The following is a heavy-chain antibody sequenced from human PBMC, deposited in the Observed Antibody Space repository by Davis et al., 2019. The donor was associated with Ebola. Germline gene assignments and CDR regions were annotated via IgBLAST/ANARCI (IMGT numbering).Heavy chain of an antibody. CDR2: LWPNDSDI. J-gene: IGHJ4*02. Sequence: GESLKISCEVSGYKFTSYWIGWVRRRPGKGLEWMGILWPNDSDIRYNPSFRGQVTMSADKSTNTAYLQFKSLKASDTAIYYCARLTATAGPLYFDFWGQGTQVTASS. D-gene: IGHD6-13*01. CDR1: GYKFTSYW. CDR3: ARLTATAGPLYFDF. V-gene: IGHV5-51*01.